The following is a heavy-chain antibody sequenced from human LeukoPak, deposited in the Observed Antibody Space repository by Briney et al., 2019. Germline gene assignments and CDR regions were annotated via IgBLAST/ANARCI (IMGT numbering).Heavy chain of an antibody. Sequence: SETLSLTCTVSGGSVSSSDYSWTGSRQPPGKGLEWMGSVYNTGPTSYTSSLNSGPTISVDPSKSLFSLRLRSVTTADTAMYYGARLTRCSTSCYFDYWGQGFLVTVSS. CDR1: GGSVSSSDYS. CDR3: ARLTRCSTSCYFDY. D-gene: IGHD3-9*01. CDR2: VYNTGPT. J-gene: IGHJ4*02. V-gene: IGHV4-39*02.